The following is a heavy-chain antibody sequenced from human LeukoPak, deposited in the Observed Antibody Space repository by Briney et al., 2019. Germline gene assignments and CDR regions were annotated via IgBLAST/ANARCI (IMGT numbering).Heavy chain of an antibody. D-gene: IGHD6-19*01. CDR2: ISWNSGSI. CDR3: AKDSASWLNPWFDP. J-gene: IGHJ5*02. V-gene: IGHV3-9*01. CDR1: GFTFDDYA. Sequence: GGSLRLSCAASGFTFDDYAMHWVRQAPGKGLEWVSGISWNSGSIGYADSVKGRFTISRDNVKNSLYLQMNSLRAEDTALYYCAKDSASWLNPWFDPWGQGTLVTVSS.